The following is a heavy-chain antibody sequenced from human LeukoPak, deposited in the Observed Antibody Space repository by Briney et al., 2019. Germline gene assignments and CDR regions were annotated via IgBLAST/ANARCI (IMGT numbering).Heavy chain of an antibody. Sequence: ASVKVSCKASGYTFTSYDINWVRQATGQGLEWMGWMNPNSGNTGYAQKFQGRVTMTRNTSISTAYMELSSLRSEDTAVYYCARAPYSSSSSANYYYYYGMDAWGQGTTVTVSS. CDR1: GYTFTSYD. CDR3: ARAPYSSSSSANYYYYYGMDA. CDR2: MNPNSGNT. D-gene: IGHD6-6*01. V-gene: IGHV1-8*01. J-gene: IGHJ6*02.